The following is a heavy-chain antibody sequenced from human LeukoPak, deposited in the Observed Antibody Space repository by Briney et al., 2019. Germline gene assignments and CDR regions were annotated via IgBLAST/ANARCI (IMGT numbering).Heavy chain of an antibody. J-gene: IGHJ4*02. V-gene: IGHV3-7*01. CDR1: GFTFSNSW. D-gene: IGHD1-26*01. Sequence: GGSLRLSCAASGFTFSNSWMTWVRQAPGKGLEWLGNINPDGSVKNYVYSVKGRFTVSRDNAKNSLYLQMNSLRVEDTSVYYCARLRGLYSGTYRYQTAFEYWGQGSLLTVSS. CDR3: ARLRGLYSGTYRYQTAFEY. CDR2: INPDGSVK.